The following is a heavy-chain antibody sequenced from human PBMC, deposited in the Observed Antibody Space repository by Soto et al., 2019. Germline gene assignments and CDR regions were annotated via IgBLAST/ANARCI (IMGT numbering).Heavy chain of an antibody. Sequence: QVQLVQSGAEVKKPGASVKVSCKASGYTFTSYYMHWVRQAPGQGLEWMGIINPSGGSTSYAQKFQGRVTMNRDTSTSTDYMELSSVRSEETAVYDCARDRSTMVRGVSYYDGMDVWAQGTTVTVS. D-gene: IGHD3-10*01. CDR1: GYTFTSYY. CDR3: ARDRSTMVRGVSYYDGMDV. CDR2: INPSGGST. V-gene: IGHV1-46*01. J-gene: IGHJ6*02.